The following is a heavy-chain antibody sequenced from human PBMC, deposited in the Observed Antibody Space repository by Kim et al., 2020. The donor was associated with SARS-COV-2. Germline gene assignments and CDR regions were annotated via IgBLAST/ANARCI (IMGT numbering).Heavy chain of an antibody. CDR2: MTSDGSNE. Sequence: GGSLRLSCVASGINVRTTAMHWVRQAPNKGPEWVAYMTSDGSNENYADSVKGRFIISRDGSKNMLFLQMSNLRPEDTALYYCATAVPRLAAVIVANPETWGQGTLVTVS. CDR3: ATAVPRLAAVIVANPET. J-gene: IGHJ5*02. D-gene: IGHD2-15*01. V-gene: IGHV3-30*02. CDR1: GINVRTTA.